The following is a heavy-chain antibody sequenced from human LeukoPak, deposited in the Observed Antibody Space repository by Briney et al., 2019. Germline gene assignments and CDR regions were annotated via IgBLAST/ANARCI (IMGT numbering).Heavy chain of an antibody. CDR2: INQDGSEK. D-gene: IGHD3-16*01. V-gene: IGHV3-7*01. J-gene: IGHJ4*02. CDR3: ARDGGPFDY. Sequence: GGSLRLSCAASGFSFSRYWMSWVSQAPGKGLEWVANINQDGSEKNYVDSVKGRFTISRDNAKKSLYLQMNSLRAEDTAVYYCARDGGPFDYWGQGTLVSVSS. CDR1: GFSFSRYW.